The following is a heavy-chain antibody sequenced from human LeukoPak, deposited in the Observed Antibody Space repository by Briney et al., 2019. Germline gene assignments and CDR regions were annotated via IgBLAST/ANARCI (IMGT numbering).Heavy chain of an antibody. CDR3: TKARYKDFLSGRRGAFEF. J-gene: IGHJ3*01. CDR1: GGPFTGNY. CDR2: IIHAGNT. V-gene: IGHV4-34*12. Sequence: SETLSLTCSVSGGPFTGNYWTWVRQSPGKGLEGMGEIIHAGNTNYNPSLKSRLTLSVHKSRRQFSLNLRSVNDADTAVYYCTKARYKDFLSGRRGAFEFWGQGTKVIVSS. D-gene: IGHD3-3*01.